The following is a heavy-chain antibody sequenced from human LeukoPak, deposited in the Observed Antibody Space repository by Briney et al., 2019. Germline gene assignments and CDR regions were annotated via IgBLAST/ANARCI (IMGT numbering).Heavy chain of an antibody. CDR1: GFTFSSYA. CDR3: ARVYYYYYMDV. V-gene: IGHV3-23*01. CDR2: ISDSGGRT. Sequence: GGSLRLSCAASGFTFSSYAMSWVRQAPGKGLEWVAGISDSGGRTNYADSVKGRFTISRDNPKNTLYLQMNSLRAEDTAIYYCARVYYYYYMDVWGKGTTVTVSS. J-gene: IGHJ6*03.